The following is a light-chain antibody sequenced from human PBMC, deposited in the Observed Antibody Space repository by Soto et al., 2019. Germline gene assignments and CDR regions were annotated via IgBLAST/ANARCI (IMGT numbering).Light chain of an antibody. CDR3: GVWDGSLRLYV. Sequence: QSVLTQPPSVSAAPGQTVTISCSGSTSNIGNSYVSWYQQFPGAAPKLLIYDSNKRPSGIPKRFSASKSATSATLGITGLQTEDEADYCCGVWDGSLRLYVFGTGTKVTVL. CDR1: TSNIGNSY. J-gene: IGLJ1*01. CDR2: DSN. V-gene: IGLV1-51*01.